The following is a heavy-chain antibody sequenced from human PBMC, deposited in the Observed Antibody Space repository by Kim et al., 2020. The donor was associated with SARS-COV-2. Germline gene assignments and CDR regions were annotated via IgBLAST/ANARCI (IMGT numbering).Heavy chain of an antibody. Sequence: GGSLRLSCTVSGFTFGSYTMHWIRQTPAKGLEWVAAISYDGDKKFYADSVKGRFTLSRDNAKNTLFLQLNSLRVEDTAVYFCSRPGEAARPYDGTLYNWFGSWGQGTLVTVSS. CDR3: SRPGEAARPYDGTLYNWFGS. J-gene: IGHJ5*01. CDR1: GFTFGSYT. D-gene: IGHD6-6*01. V-gene: IGHV3-30*01. CDR2: ISYDGDKK.